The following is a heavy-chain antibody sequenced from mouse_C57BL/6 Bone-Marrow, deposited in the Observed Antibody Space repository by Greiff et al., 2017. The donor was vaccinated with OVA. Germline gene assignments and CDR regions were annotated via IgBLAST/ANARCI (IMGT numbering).Heavy chain of an antibody. CDR3: ATTTVVDYAMDY. CDR2: ISYDGSN. J-gene: IGHJ4*01. V-gene: IGHV3-6*01. D-gene: IGHD1-1*01. Sequence: VQLKESGPGLVKPSQSLSLTCSVTGYSITSGYYWTWIRQFPGNKLEWMGYISYDGSNNYNPSLKNRISITRDTSKNQFFLKLNSVTTEDTATYYCATTTVVDYAMDYWGQGTSVTVSS. CDR1: GYSITSGYY.